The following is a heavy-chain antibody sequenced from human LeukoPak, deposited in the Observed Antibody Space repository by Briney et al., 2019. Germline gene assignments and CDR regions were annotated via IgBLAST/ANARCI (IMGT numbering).Heavy chain of an antibody. CDR1: GGTFSRYA. D-gene: IGHD6-13*01. V-gene: IGHV1-69*05. CDR2: IIPIFGTA. J-gene: IGHJ6*04. CDR3: ARGPVIGYSSSMDV. Sequence: SVKVCCKASGGTFSRYAISWVRQAPGQGLEWMGGIIPIFGTANYAQKFQGRVTITTDESTSTAYMELSSLRSEDTAVYYCARGPVIGYSSSMDVWGKGTTVTVSS.